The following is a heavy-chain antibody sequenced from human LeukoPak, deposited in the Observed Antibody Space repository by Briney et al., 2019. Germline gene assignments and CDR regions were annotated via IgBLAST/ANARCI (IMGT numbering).Heavy chain of an antibody. Sequence: SETLSLTCTVSGGVIRTYYWSWIRQPPGKGLEWIGYIYYTGSTNYNPSLKSRVTISVDTSKNQFSLNLSSVTAAHTAVYYCARHGPYLGRLGWFDPWGQGTLVTVSS. J-gene: IGHJ5*02. CDR2: IYYTGST. CDR3: ARHGPYLGRLGWFDP. CDR1: GGVIRTYY. D-gene: IGHD1-26*01. V-gene: IGHV4-59*08.